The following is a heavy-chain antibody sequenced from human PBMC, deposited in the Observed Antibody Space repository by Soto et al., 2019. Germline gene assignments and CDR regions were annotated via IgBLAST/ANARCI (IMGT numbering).Heavy chain of an antibody. CDR1: GFTFSSYD. V-gene: IGHV3-13*04. Sequence: EVQLVESGGGLVQPGGSLRLSWAASGFTFSSYDMHWVRQATGKGLEWVSAIGTAGDTYYPGSVKGRFTISRENAKNSLYLQMNSLRAGDTAVYYCARGGLAGSGTEDAFDIWGQGTMVTVSS. CDR2: IGTAGDT. CDR3: ARGGLAGSGTEDAFDI. J-gene: IGHJ3*02. D-gene: IGHD6-13*01.